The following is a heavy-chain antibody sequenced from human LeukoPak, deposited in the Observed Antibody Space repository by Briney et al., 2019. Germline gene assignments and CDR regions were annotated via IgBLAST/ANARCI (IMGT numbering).Heavy chain of an antibody. CDR2: ISAYNGNT. CDR3: ARGPAYYDILTGYYTSLYYFDY. CDR1: GYTFTSYG. J-gene: IGHJ4*02. V-gene: IGHV1-18*01. Sequence: ASVKVSCKASGYTFTSYGISWVRQAPGQGLEWMGWISAYNGNTNYAQKLQGRVTMTTDTSTSTAYMELRSLRSDDTAVYYCARGPAYYDILTGYYTSLYYFDYWGQGTLVTVSS. D-gene: IGHD3-9*01.